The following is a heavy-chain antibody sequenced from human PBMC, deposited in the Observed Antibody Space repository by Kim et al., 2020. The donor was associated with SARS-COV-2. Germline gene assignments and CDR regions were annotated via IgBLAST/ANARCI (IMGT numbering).Heavy chain of an antibody. V-gene: IGHV1-3*01. CDR3: AREGFYYYDSSGYDY. Sequence: QKFQGRVTITRDTSASTAYMELSSLRSEDTAVYYCAREGFYYYDSSGYDYWGQGTLVTVSS. D-gene: IGHD3-22*01. J-gene: IGHJ4*02.